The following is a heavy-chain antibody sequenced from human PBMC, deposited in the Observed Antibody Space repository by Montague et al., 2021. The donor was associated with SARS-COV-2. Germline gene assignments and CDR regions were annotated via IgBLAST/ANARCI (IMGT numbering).Heavy chain of an antibody. V-gene: IGHV3-33*01. Sequence: SLRLSCAASGFTFSSYGMHWVRQAPGKGLEWVAVIWYDGSNKYYADSVKGRLTISRDNSKNTLYLQMNSLRAEDTAVYYCARDREPEGIDYWGQGTLVTVSS. CDR3: ARDREPEGIDY. CDR2: IWYDGSNK. D-gene: IGHD1-14*01. CDR1: GFTFSSYG. J-gene: IGHJ4*02.